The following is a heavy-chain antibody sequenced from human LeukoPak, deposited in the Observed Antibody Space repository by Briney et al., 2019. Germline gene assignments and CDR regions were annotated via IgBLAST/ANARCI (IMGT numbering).Heavy chain of an antibody. D-gene: IGHD6-13*01. CDR2: ISGSGGST. CDR3: AKGGYSSPFDY. Sequence: GGSLRLSCAASGFTFSSYAMSWVRQAPGKGLEWVSTISGSGGSTYYADSVKDRFTISRDNSKNTLYLQMDSLRAEDTAVYYCAKGGYSSPFDYWGQGTLVTVSS. CDR1: GFTFSSYA. V-gene: IGHV3-23*01. J-gene: IGHJ4*02.